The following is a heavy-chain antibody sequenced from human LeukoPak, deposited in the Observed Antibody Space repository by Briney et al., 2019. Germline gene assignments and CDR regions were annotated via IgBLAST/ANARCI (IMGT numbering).Heavy chain of an antibody. Sequence: GGSLRLSCAASGFTVSSNYMSWVRQAPGKGLEWVSVIYSGGSTYYADSVKGRFTISRDNSKNTLYLQMNSLRAEDTAVYYCAKEVYDSSGYWGPGAFDIWGQGTMVTVSS. CDR3: AKEVYDSSGYWGPGAFDI. V-gene: IGHV3-53*01. CDR2: IYSGGST. D-gene: IGHD3-22*01. CDR1: GFTVSSNY. J-gene: IGHJ3*02.